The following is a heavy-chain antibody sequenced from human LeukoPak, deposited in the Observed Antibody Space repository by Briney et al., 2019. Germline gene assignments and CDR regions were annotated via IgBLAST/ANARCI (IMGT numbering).Heavy chain of an antibody. J-gene: IGHJ4*02. V-gene: IGHV1-2*02. Sequence: ASVKVSCKASGYTFTGYYMHWVRQAPGQGLEWMGWINPNNGGTNYAQKFQGRVTMTRDTSISTAYMELSRLRSDDTAVYYCARISGWEPVDHWGQGTLVTVSS. CDR2: INPNNGGT. CDR3: ARISGWEPVDH. D-gene: IGHD1-26*01. CDR1: GYTFTGYY.